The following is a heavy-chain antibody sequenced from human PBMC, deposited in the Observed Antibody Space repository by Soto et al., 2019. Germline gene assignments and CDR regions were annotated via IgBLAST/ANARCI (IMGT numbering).Heavy chain of an antibody. J-gene: IGHJ6*02. CDR3: ARERIGRDYYCGMDV. Sequence: QVQLVQSGAEVKKPGASVKVSCKASGYTFTSYHMHWVRQAPGQGLEWVGVINPTSVSTTYAQTFQGSGTMTRDTATSIVYLELSSLRSEDTAVYYCARERIGRDYYCGMDVWGQGTTVTVSS. V-gene: IGHV1-46*01. CDR1: GYTFTSYH. D-gene: IGHD2-15*01. CDR2: INPTSVST.